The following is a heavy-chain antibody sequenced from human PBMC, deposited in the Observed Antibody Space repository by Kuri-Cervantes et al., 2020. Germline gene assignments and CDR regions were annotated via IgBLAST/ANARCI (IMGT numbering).Heavy chain of an antibody. Sequence: GESLKISCPASGFTFSSYAMQWVRQAPGQGLEWVALISYGGDFKYYADSVRGRFTISRDNAKNSLYVQMSSLRAEDTGVYYCARQGSDSHFYYMDVWGKGTTVTVSS. CDR2: ISYGGDFK. CDR1: GFTFSSYA. D-gene: IGHD3-10*01. V-gene: IGHV3-30-3*01. J-gene: IGHJ6*03. CDR3: ARQGSDSHFYYMDV.